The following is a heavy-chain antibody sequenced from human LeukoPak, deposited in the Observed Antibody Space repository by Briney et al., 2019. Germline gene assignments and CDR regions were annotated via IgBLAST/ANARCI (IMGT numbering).Heavy chain of an antibody. V-gene: IGHV3-53*01. Sequence: GGSLRLSCAASGFTVSSNYMSWVRQAPGKGLEWVSVIYSGGSTYYADSVKGRFTISRDNAKNSLYLQMNSLSDEDTAVYYCARVSGGLYFDYWGQGTLVTVSS. J-gene: IGHJ4*02. CDR3: ARVSGGLYFDY. D-gene: IGHD3-16*01. CDR2: IYSGGST. CDR1: GFTVSSNY.